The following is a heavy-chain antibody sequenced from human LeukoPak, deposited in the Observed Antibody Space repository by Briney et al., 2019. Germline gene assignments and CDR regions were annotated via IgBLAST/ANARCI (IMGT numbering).Heavy chain of an antibody. CDR2: IDPSDSYT. J-gene: IGHJ4*02. V-gene: IGHV5-10-1*01. D-gene: IGHD3-9*01. CDR1: GYSFTSYW. Sequence: LGESLKISCKGSGYSFTSYWNSWVRQMPGKGLEWMGRIDPSDSYTNYSPSFQGHVTISADKSISTAYLQWSSLKASDTAMYYCARLRGFDSDYWGQGTLVTVSS. CDR3: ARLRGFDSDY.